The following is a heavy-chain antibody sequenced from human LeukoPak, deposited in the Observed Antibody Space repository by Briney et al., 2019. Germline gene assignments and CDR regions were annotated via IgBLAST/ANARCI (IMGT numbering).Heavy chain of an antibody. Sequence: ASVTVSCKVSGYTLTELSMHWVRQAPGKGLEWMGGFDPEDGETIYAQKFQGRVTMTEDTSTDPAYMELSSLRSEDTAVYYCAREGYCSSTSCPRSYFDYWGQGTLVTVSS. CDR3: AREGYCSSTSCPRSYFDY. J-gene: IGHJ4*02. V-gene: IGHV1-24*01. CDR1: GYTLTELS. CDR2: FDPEDGET. D-gene: IGHD2-2*01.